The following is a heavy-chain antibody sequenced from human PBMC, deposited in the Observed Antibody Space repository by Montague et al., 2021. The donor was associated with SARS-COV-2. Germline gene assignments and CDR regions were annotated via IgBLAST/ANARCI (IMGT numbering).Heavy chain of an antibody. D-gene: IGHD2-8*02. CDR3: ARRCTGGGYGHAGH. CDR2: VYYSGNT. V-gene: IGHV4-39*01. CDR1: GGSISTSNYY. J-gene: IGHJ4*02. Sequence: SETLSLTCTVSGGSISTSNYYWGWILQPPGKVLEWIGSVYYSGNTYHNPSLNSRVSISVDTSKSLLSLKLMFVTAADAAVYYCARRCTGGGYGHAGHWGQGTLVIVSS.